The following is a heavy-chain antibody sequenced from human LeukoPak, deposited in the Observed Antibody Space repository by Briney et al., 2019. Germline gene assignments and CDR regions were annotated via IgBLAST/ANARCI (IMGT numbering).Heavy chain of an antibody. CDR3: TTDTYYYDSSGYYYEWFDP. J-gene: IGHJ5*02. CDR1: GFTFSNAW. CDR2: IKSKTDGGTT. D-gene: IGHD3-22*01. V-gene: IGHV3-15*01. Sequence: PGGSLRLSCAASGFTFSNAWMSWVRQAPGKGLEWVGRIKSKTDGGTTDYAAPVKGRFTISRDDSKNTLYLQMNSLKTEDTAVYYCTTDTYYYDSSGYYYEWFDPWGQGTLVTVSS.